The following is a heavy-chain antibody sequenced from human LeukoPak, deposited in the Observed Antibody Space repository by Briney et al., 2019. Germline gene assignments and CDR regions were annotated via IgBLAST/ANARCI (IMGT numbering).Heavy chain of an antibody. CDR3: VKDIGPVTSSPRFDY. V-gene: IGHV3-43D*03. J-gene: IGHJ4*02. CDR1: GFTFDDYS. Sequence: GGSLRLSCAASGFTFDDYSIHWVRQAPGKGLEWVSLVNWDGGTTYYADSVKGRFTISRDNNKNSLYLKMNSLRLEDTALYYCVKDIGPVTSSPRFDYWGQGTLVTVSS. CDR2: VNWDGGTT. D-gene: IGHD2-2*01.